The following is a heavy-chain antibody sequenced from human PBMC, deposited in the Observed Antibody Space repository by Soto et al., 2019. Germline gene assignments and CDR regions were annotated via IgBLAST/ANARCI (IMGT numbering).Heavy chain of an antibody. J-gene: IGHJ4*02. CDR1: GGSISSGGYY. V-gene: IGHV4-31*03. CDR2: IHYSGPT. Sequence: QVQLQESGPGLVKPSQTLSLTCTVSGGSISSGGYYWNWIRQHPGKGLEWIGYIHYSGPTYYNPSLKSRISISLDTSKNEFSLKLSSVTAADTAVYYCARDPRVCSGGTCYLDYWGQGTLVTVSS. D-gene: IGHD2-15*01. CDR3: ARDPRVCSGGTCYLDY.